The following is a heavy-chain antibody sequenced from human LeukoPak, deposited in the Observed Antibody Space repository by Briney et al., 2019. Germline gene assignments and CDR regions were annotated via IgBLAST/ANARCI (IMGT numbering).Heavy chain of an antibody. V-gene: IGHV3-23*01. CDR1: GFTFSSHA. D-gene: IGHD1-26*01. CDR2: LIENGATT. CDR3: VKDYQVGNSPAFGDY. J-gene: IGHJ4*02. Sequence: GGSLRLSCAASGFTFSSHAMSWVRRAPGRGLEWVSGLIENGATTYYADSVKGRFTISRDNSRNTMYLQMNSLRVEDTAVYYCVKDYQVGNSPAFGDYWGQGTLVTISS.